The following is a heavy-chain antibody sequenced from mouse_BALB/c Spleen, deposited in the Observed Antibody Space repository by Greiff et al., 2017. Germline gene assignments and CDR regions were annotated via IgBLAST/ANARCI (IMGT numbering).Heavy chain of an antibody. CDR1: GYTFTSYW. J-gene: IGHJ4*01. CDR3: ARVEYGNYVGYYAMDY. V-gene: IGHV1-7*01. CDR2: INPSTGYT. D-gene: IGHD2-10*02. Sequence: QVHVKQSGAELAKPGASVKMSCKASGYTFTSYWMHWVKQRPGQGLEWIGYINPSTGYTEYNQKFKDKATLTADKSSSTAYMQLSSLTSEDSAVYYCARVEYGNYVGYYAMDYWGQGTSVTVSS.